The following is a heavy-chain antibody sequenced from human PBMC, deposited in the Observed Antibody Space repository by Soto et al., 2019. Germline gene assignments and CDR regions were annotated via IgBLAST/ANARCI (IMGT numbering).Heavy chain of an antibody. CDR3: ARDGAGTTVKYYFDY. CDR2: ISSSSSYI. V-gene: IGHV3-21*01. CDR1: GFTFSSYS. J-gene: IGHJ4*02. Sequence: GGSLRLSCAASGFTFSSYSMNWVRQAPGKGLEWVSSISSSSSYIYYADSVKGRFTISRDNSKNTLYLQMNSLRAEDTAVYYCARDGAGTTVKYYFDYWGQGTLVTVSS. D-gene: IGHD4-4*01.